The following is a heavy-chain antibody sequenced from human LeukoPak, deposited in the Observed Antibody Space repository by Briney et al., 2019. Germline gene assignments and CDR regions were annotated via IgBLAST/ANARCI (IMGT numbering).Heavy chain of an antibody. CDR1: GGSISSYY. J-gene: IGHJ4*02. V-gene: IGHV4-59*08. D-gene: IGHD2-15*01. Sequence: ASETLSLTCTVSGGSISSYYWSWIRQPPGKGLEGIGYIYYSGSTNYNPSLKGRVTISVDTSKNQFSLKLSSVTAADTAVYYCARRPSGSGGSYFDYWGQGTLVTVSS. CDR2: IYYSGST. CDR3: ARRPSGSGGSYFDY.